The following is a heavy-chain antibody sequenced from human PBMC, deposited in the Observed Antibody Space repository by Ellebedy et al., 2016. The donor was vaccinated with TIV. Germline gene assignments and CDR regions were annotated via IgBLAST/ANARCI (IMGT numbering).Heavy chain of an antibody. CDR2: ISGSGGST. Sequence: GGSLRLSCAASGFTFSDYYMSWIRQAPGKGLEWVSTISGSGGSTYYADSVKGRFTISRDNAKNSLYLQMNSLRAEDTAVYYCARKRANWGYPQSPFDVWGQGTMVTVSS. CDR1: GFTFSDYY. D-gene: IGHD7-27*01. CDR3: ARKRANWGYPQSPFDV. V-gene: IGHV3-11*04. J-gene: IGHJ3*01.